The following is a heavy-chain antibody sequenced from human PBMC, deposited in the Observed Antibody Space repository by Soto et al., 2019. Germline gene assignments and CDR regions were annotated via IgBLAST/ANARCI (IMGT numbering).Heavy chain of an antibody. CDR1: GATLSTIW. Sequence: GGSLRLSCAVSGATLSTIWMNWVRQAPGKGPEWVGRIKSTTAGGTADYAAPVKGRFTISRDDSKNTLYLQMNSLKTEDTAVYYCTTGRFGAWGQGTLVTVSS. CDR3: TTGRFGA. D-gene: IGHD3-10*01. V-gene: IGHV3-15*07. CDR2: IKSTTAGGTA. J-gene: IGHJ5*02.